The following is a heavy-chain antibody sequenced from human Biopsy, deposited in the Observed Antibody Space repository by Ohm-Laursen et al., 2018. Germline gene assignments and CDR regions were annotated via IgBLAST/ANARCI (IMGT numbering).Heavy chain of an antibody. D-gene: IGHD1-26*01. CDR1: GGSISSYY. CDR2: IYYTGST. J-gene: IGHJ2*01. CDR3: ARHAPSYSGSYWRYFDL. V-gene: IGHV4-59*08. Sequence: TLSLTCSVSGGSISSYYWSWIRQPPGKGLEWIGYIYYTGSTNYNPSLKSRVTISVDTSMNPLSLRLTSVTAADTAVYYCARHAPSYSGSYWRYFDLWGRGTLVTVSS.